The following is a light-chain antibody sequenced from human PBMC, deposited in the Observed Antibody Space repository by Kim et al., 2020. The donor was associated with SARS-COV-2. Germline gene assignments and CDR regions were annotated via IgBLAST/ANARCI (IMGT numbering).Light chain of an antibody. V-gene: IGLV2-14*03. CDR3: SSYTPSSTWV. Sequence: GPSVTLPCPGNRRGLWCYSYCFLYPPTPVQRPQPLIYDVTSLPSGVSHRFSGSKSGNTASLTISGLQAEDEADYYCSSYTPSSTWVFGGGTKLTVL. J-gene: IGLJ3*02. CDR2: DVT. CDR1: RRGLWCYSY.